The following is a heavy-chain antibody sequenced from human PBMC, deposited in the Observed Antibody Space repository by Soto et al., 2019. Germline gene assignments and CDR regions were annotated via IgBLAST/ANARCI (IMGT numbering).Heavy chain of an antibody. V-gene: IGHV1-3*01. D-gene: IGHD6-6*01. CDR3: ARLSTLYSSSSNWFDP. J-gene: IGHJ5*02. CDR1: GYTFTSYA. CDR2: INAGNGNT. Sequence: GALVKVSCKASGYTFTSYAMHWVRQAPGQRLEWMGWINAGNGNTKYSQKFQGRVTITRDTSASTAYMELSSLRSEDTAVYYCARLSTLYSSSSNWFDPWGQGTLVTVSS.